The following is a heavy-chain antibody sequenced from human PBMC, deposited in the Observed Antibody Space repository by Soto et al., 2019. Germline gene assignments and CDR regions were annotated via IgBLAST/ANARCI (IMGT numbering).Heavy chain of an antibody. CDR2: VYYSGST. Sequence: SETLSLTCTVSGGSISNYYWTWVRQPPGKGLEWIGYVYYSGSTNYNPSLESRVTISIDASKNQFSLKMKSVTAEDTDVYYCVRDYLLTGFDTLGQGAMGTVSS. V-gene: IGHV4-59*01. CDR1: GGSISNYY. CDR3: VRDYLLTGFDT. J-gene: IGHJ4*02. D-gene: IGHD3-9*01.